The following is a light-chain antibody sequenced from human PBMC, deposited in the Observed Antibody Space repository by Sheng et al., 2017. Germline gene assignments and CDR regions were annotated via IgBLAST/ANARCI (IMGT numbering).Light chain of an antibody. CDR3: LQDYNYPRT. V-gene: IGKV1-8*01. CDR2: IAS. Sequence: AIRITQSPSSLSASTGDRVTITCRASQGISSYLAWYQQKPGKAPKLLIYIASSLQSGVPSRFSGSGSGTDFTLTISSLQPEDFATYYCLQDYNYPRTFGQGTRVEIK. CDR1: QGISSY. J-gene: IGKJ1*01.